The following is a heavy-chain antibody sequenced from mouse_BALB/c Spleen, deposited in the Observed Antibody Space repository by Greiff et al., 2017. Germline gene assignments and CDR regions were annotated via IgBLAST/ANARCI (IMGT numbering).Heavy chain of an antibody. D-gene: IGHD1-1*01. J-gene: IGHJ4*01. CDR3: ARSGLRSYYYAMDY. Sequence: EVQLQESGPELVKPGASVKMSCKASGYTFTSYVMHWVKQKPGQGLEWIGYINPYNDGTKYNEKFKGKATLTSDKSSSTAYMELSSLTSEDSAVYYCARSGLRSYYYAMDYWGQGTSVTVSA. CDR1: GYTFTSYV. V-gene: IGHV1-14*01. CDR2: INPYNDGT.